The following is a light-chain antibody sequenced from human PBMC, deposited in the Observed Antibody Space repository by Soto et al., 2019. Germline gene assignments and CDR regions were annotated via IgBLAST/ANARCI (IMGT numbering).Light chain of an antibody. V-gene: IGLV1-47*01. J-gene: IGLJ1*01. CDR2: RNN. CDR3: AARDDSLYGYV. CDR1: SSNIGSNY. Sequence: QSVLTQPPSASGTPGQGVTISCSGSSSNIGSNYVYWYQQLPGTAPKLLIYRNNQRPSGVPDRFSGSKSGTSASLAISGLRSEDEADYYCAARDDSLYGYVFGTGTKLTVL.